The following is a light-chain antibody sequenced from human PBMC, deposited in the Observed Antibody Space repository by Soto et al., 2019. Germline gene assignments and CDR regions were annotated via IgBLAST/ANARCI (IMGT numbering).Light chain of an antibody. J-gene: IGKJ2*01. CDR2: DAS. Sequence: DIKMTQSPSSLSASIGDSVTFTCQASQDIGTFLNWFHQKPGEAPKLLVYDASNLETGVPSRFTGGGSGKHFTFTITSLQPEDVATYFCLQYNNLPYTFGRGTNLEIK. V-gene: IGKV1-33*01. CDR3: LQYNNLPYT. CDR1: QDIGTF.